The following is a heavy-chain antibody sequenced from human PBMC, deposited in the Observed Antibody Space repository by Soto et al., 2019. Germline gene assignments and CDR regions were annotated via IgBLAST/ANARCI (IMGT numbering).Heavy chain of an antibody. D-gene: IGHD2-21*01. CDR3: ARPPTHAEITAYATHSFDS. V-gene: IGHV4-39*01. CDR2: VYYTGNT. CDR1: GVSVTTSYSY. Sequence: QLQLQESGPGLVKPSETLSLTCTVSGVSVTTSYSYWGWIRQTPGKGLEWIGSVYYTGNTNYKPSLESQVTISVALSKNQFSSILTSVTAADTAVYFGARPPTHAEITAYATHSFDSWGQGTLITVSS. J-gene: IGHJ4*02.